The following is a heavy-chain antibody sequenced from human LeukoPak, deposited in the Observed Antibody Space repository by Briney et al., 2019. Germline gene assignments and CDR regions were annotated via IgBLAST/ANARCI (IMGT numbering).Heavy chain of an antibody. V-gene: IGHV3-23*01. D-gene: IGHD6-13*01. Sequence: GGSLRLSCTASGLTFSSYTMSWVRQAPGKGLEWVSAISGSGDRTFYADSVKGRFTISRDNSKTTLSLQMNSLRVDDTAVYYCAKAPGAYGSRAVDSWGQGTLVTVSS. CDR1: GLTFSSYT. CDR3: AKAPGAYGSRAVDS. CDR2: ISGSGDRT. J-gene: IGHJ4*02.